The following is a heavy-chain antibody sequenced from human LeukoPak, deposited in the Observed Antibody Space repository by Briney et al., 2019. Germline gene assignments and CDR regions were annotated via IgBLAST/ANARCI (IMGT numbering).Heavy chain of an antibody. D-gene: IGHD2-2*01. CDR1: GYTFTSYA. CDR3: ARGYCSSTSCLGY. V-gene: IGHV1-3*01. J-gene: IGHJ4*02. CDR2: IIAGNGNT. Sequence: GASVKVSCKASGYTFTSYAIHWVRQAPGQSLEWMGWIIAGNGNTKYSQKFQGRVTITRDTSASTAYMELSSLRSEDTAVYYCARGYCSSTSCLGYWGQGTLVTVSS.